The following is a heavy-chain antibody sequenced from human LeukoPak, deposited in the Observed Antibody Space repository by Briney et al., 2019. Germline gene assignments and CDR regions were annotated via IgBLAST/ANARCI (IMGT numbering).Heavy chain of an antibody. J-gene: IGHJ4*02. CDR3: AKVSGIVVVPAALFDY. V-gene: IGHV3-23*01. D-gene: IGHD2-2*01. CDR2: ISGSGGST. CDR1: GFTFSSYA. Sequence: PGGSLRLSCAASGFTFSSYAMSWVRQAPGKGLEWVSAISGSGGSTYYTDSVKGRFTISGDNSKNTLYLQMNSLRAEDTAVYYCAKVSGIVVVPAALFDYWGQGTLVTVSS.